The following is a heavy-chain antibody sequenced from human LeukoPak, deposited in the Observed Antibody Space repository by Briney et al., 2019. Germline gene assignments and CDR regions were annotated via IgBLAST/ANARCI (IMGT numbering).Heavy chain of an antibody. CDR2: ISWDGDST. Sequence: GGSLRLSCTASGLAFRNYAMHWVRQAPGRGLERVSLISWDGDSTYYADSVKGRFTISRDNSKNSLYLQMNGLRAEDTALYYCAKDSSVHWSLFEYYMDVWGRGTTVTVSS. CDR3: AKDSSVHWSLFEYYMDV. D-gene: IGHD3-9*01. V-gene: IGHV3-43D*03. CDR1: GLAFRNYA. J-gene: IGHJ6*03.